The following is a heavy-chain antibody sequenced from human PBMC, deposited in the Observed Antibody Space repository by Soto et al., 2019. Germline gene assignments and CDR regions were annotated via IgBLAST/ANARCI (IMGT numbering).Heavy chain of an antibody. CDR1: GGSISSGGYY. CDR3: ASAKYYYGSGPRGGMDV. V-gene: IGHV4-31*03. Sequence: SETLSLTCTVSGGSISSGGYYWSWIRQHPGKGLEWIGYIYYSGSTYYNPSLKSRVTISVDTSKNQFSLKLSSVTAADTAVYYCASAKYYYGSGPRGGMDVWGQGTTVTVSS. D-gene: IGHD3-10*01. J-gene: IGHJ6*02. CDR2: IYYSGST.